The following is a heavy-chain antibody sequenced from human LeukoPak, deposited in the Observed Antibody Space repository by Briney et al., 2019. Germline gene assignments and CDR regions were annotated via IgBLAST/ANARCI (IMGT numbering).Heavy chain of an antibody. CDR3: ARLMTTVTTAVGY. CDR1: GYTFTGYY. J-gene: IGHJ4*02. D-gene: IGHD4-17*01. Sequence: GASVKVSCKASGYTFTGYYMHWVRQAPGQGLEWMGWINPNSGGTNYAQKFQGRVTMNRDTSISTAYMELSRLRSDDTAVYYCARLMTTVTTAVGYWGQGTLVTVSS. CDR2: INPNSGGT. V-gene: IGHV1-2*02.